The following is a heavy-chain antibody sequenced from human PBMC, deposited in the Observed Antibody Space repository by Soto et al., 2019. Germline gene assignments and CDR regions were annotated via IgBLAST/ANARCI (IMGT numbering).Heavy chain of an antibody. J-gene: IGHJ1*01. CDR1: GDSISSTRW. Sequence: SETLSLTCTVSGDSISSTRWWSWVRQSPGKGLEWIGDIYHGGSTNYNPSLKSRVTISIDKSKNQFSLELKSVTAADTAVYYRPTDPVFQPRHLSSDPESFLYWGRGPPVTVSS. CDR2: IYHGGST. D-gene: IGHD3-16*01. CDR3: PTDPVFQPRHLSSDPESFLY. V-gene: IGHV4-4*02.